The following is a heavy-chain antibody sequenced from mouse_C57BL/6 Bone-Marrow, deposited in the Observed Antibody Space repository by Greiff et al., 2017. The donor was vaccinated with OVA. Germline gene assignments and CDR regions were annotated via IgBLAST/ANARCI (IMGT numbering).Heavy chain of an antibody. Sequence: VQLQQPGAELVKPGASVKLSCKASGYTFTSYWMHWVKQRPGQGLEWIGMIHPNSGSTNYNEKFKSKATLTVDKSSSTAYIQLSSLTSEDSAVYYCARGGTVVGPPWFAYWGQGTLVTVSA. V-gene: IGHV1-64*01. CDR1: GYTFTSYW. CDR3: ARGGTVVGPPWFAY. CDR2: IHPNSGST. D-gene: IGHD1-1*01. J-gene: IGHJ3*01.